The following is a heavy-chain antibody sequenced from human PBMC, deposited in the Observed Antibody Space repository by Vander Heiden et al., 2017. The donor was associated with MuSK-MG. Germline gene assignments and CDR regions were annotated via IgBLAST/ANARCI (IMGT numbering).Heavy chain of an antibody. CDR2: MNPNSGNT. J-gene: IGHJ6*03. CDR3: ARAPYDFWSGYPLYYYYYMDV. CDR1: GYTFTSYD. V-gene: IGHV1-8*02. Sequence: QVQLVQSGAEVKKPGASVKVSCKASGYTFTSYDINWVRQATGQGLEWMGWMNPNSGNTGYAQKFQGRVTMTRNTSISTAYMELSSLRSEDTAVYYCARAPYDFWSGYPLYYYYYMDVWGKGPTVTVSS. D-gene: IGHD3-3*01.